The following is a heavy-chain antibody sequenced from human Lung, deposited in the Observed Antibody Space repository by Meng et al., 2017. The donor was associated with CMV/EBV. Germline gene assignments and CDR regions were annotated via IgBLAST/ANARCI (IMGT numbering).Heavy chain of an antibody. V-gene: IGHV1-2*02. D-gene: IGHD3-16*01. J-gene: IGHJ1*01. CDR3: ARETDTGGWNFHH. CDR2: INPNNGGT. Sequence: ASXXVSXKASGYTFTGYYLYWVRQAPGQGLEWMGWINPNNGGTNYAQKFQGRVTMTRDTSITTVYMELSRLTSDDTAVYSCARETDTGGWNFHHWGQGTLVTVSS. CDR1: GYTFTGYY.